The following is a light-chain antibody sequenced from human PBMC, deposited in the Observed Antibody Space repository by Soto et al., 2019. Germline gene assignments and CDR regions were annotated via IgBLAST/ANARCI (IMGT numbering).Light chain of an antibody. Sequence: EKVMTQSPATLSVSPGERATLSCRASQRVSSDLAWYQQKPGQAPRLLIYGASTRATGIPARFSGSGSGTEFTLTISSLQSEDLALYYCQQYNNWPWTFGQGTKVEIK. V-gene: IGKV3-15*01. CDR1: QRVSSD. J-gene: IGKJ1*01. CDR3: QQYNNWPWT. CDR2: GAS.